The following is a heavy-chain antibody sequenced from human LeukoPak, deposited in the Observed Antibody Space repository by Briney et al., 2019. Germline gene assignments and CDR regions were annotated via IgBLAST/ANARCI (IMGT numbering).Heavy chain of an antibody. CDR2: IYDSGST. J-gene: IGHJ4*02. CDR3: ARRARGWPFYFDY. V-gene: IGHV4-59*01. Sequence: SETLSLTCTVSGGSISSYYWSWIRQPPGKGLEWIGYIYDSGSTNYNPSLKSRVTISVDTSKNQFSLKLISVTAADTAVYYCARRARGWPFYFDYWGQGTLVTVSS. D-gene: IGHD6-19*01. CDR1: GGSISSYY.